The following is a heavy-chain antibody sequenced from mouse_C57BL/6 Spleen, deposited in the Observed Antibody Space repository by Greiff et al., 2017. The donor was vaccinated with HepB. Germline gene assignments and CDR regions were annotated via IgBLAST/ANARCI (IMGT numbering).Heavy chain of an antibody. CDR1: GYTFTSYW. D-gene: IGHD4-1*01. CDR3: ARRTGPYWYFDV. V-gene: IGHV1-52*01. CDR2: IDPSDSET. J-gene: IGHJ1*03. Sequence: QVQLQQPGAELVRPGSSVKLSCKASGYTFTSYWMHWVKQRPIQGLEWIGNIDPSDSETHYNQKFKDKATLTVDKSSSTAYMQLSSLTSEDSAVYYCARRTGPYWYFDVWGTGTTVTVSS.